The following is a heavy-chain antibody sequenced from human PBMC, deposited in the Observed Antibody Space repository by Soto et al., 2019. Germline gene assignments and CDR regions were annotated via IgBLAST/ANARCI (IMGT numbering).Heavy chain of an antibody. J-gene: IGHJ4*02. CDR2: VSTSGRST. Sequence: GGSLRLSCSASGFIFSESTIYWVRQVPGKGLEAISAVSTSGRSTYYADSVKDRFTISRDNSKNTLFLQMGSLRPEDTAIYYCVKKEHSLEGVAFHYWGQGTPVTVSS. CDR3: VKKEHSLEGVAFHY. CDR1: GFIFSEST. V-gene: IGHV3-64D*06. D-gene: IGHD2-15*01.